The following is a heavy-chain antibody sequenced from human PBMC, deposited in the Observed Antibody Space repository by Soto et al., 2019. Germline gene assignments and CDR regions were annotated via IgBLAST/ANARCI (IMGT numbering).Heavy chain of an antibody. J-gene: IGHJ4*02. CDR2: ISSSSSYI. Sequence: GGSLRLSCAASGFTFSSYSMNWVRQAPGKGLEWVSSISSSSSYIYYADSVKGRFTISRDNAKNSLYLQMNSLRAEDTAVYYCASASEGSGSYYNYWGQGTLVTVSS. CDR3: ASASEGSGSYYNY. D-gene: IGHD3-10*01. V-gene: IGHV3-21*01. CDR1: GFTFSSYS.